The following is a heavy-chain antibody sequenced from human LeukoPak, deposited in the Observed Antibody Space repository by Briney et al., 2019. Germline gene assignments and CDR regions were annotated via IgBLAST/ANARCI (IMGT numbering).Heavy chain of an antibody. Sequence: SETLSLTCTVSGGSISSSSYYWGWIRQPPGKGLEWIGSIYYSGSTYYDPSLKSRVTISVDTSKNQFSLKLSSVTAADTAVYYCARSPGYSYGYYFDYWGQGTLVTVSS. V-gene: IGHV4-39*01. CDR3: ARSPGYSYGYYFDY. J-gene: IGHJ4*02. D-gene: IGHD5-18*01. CDR2: IYYSGST. CDR1: GGSISSSSYY.